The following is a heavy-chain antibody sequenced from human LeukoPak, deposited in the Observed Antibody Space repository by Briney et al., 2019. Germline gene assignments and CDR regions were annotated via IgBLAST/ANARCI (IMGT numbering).Heavy chain of an antibody. CDR1: GYTFTGYY. D-gene: IGHD4-17*01. J-gene: IGHJ4*02. V-gene: IGHV1-18*03. Sequence: ASVKVSCKAPGYTFTGYYMHWVRQAPGQGLEWMGWISAYNGNTNYAQKFQGRVTMTADTSSSTAYMELRSLRLDDMAVYYCARDENYGIFFNVDYWGQGTLVTVSS. CDR2: ISAYNGNT. CDR3: ARDENYGIFFNVDY.